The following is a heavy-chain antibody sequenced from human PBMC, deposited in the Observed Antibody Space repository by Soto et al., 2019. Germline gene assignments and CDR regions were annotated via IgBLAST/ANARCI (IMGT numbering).Heavy chain of an antibody. J-gene: IGHJ6*03. D-gene: IGHD6-19*01. CDR3: AKDQQWRGYYMDV. Sequence: GGSLRLSCEASGFTFKSYAMIWVRQAPGKGLEWVSAVSGTSGNTYYADSVRGRFTISRDNSKDTVYLQMNNLRAEDTAIYYCAKDQQWRGYYMDVWGKGTTVTVSS. V-gene: IGHV3-23*01. CDR1: GFTFKSYA. CDR2: VSGTSGNT.